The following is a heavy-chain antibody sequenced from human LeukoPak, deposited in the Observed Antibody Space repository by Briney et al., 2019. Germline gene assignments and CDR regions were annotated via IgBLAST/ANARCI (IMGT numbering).Heavy chain of an antibody. CDR2: IYYSGST. CDR1: GGSISSYY. Sequence: SETLSLTCTVSGGSISSYYWSWLRQPPGKGLEWIGYIYYSGSTNYNPSLKSRVTISVDTSKNQFSLKLSSVTAADTAVYYCARDKRGGSPYYFDSWGQGTLVTVSS. D-gene: IGHD2-15*01. V-gene: IGHV4-59*12. CDR3: ARDKRGGSPYYFDS. J-gene: IGHJ4*02.